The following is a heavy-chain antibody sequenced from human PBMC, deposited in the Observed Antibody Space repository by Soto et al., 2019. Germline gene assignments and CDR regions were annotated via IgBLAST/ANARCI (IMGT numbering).Heavy chain of an antibody. CDR1: GFTFSSYA. D-gene: IGHD3-16*01. CDR2: ISGSGGST. CDR3: AKVLRGGTMPGPDY. J-gene: IGHJ4*02. V-gene: IGHV3-23*01. Sequence: GGSLRLSCAASGFTFSSYAMSWVRQAPGKGLEWVSAISGSGGSTYYADSVKGRFTISRDNSKNTLYLQMNSLRAEDTAVYYCAKVLRGGTMPGPDYWGQGTLVTVSS.